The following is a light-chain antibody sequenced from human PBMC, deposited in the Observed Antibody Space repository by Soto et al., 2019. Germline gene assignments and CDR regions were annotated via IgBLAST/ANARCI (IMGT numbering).Light chain of an antibody. CDR3: QQYNNWLMLS. J-gene: IGKJ4*01. Sequence: EIVLTQSPGTLSLSPGERATLSCWASQSLSSNYLAWYQQKPGQTPRLLIYGASTRATGIPARFSGSGSGTEFTLTISSLQSEDFAIYYCQQYNNWLMLSFGGGTKVDIK. V-gene: IGKV3D-15*01. CDR2: GAS. CDR1: QSLSSN.